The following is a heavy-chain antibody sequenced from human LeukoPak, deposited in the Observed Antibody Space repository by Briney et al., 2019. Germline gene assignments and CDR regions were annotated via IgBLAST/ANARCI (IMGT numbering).Heavy chain of an antibody. CDR3: ASSHYYDSSGYPGS. CDR2: VNHSGST. Sequence: SETLSLTCAVYGGSFSGYYWSWIRQPPGKGLEWIGEVNHSGSTNYNPSLKSRVTISVDTSKNQFSLKLSSVTAADTAVYYCASSHYYDSSGYPGSWGQGTLVTVSS. J-gene: IGHJ4*02. D-gene: IGHD3-22*01. V-gene: IGHV4-34*01. CDR1: GGSFSGYY.